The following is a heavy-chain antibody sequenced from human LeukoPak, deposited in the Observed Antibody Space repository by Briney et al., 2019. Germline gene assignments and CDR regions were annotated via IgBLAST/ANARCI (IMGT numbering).Heavy chain of an antibody. V-gene: IGHV5-51*01. CDR1: GYSFTTYW. Sequence: ESLKISCKGSGYSFTTYWIGWVRQMPGKGLELMGIIYPGNSDTRYSPSFRGQFPLSPDKSIITAFLQWSSLKASASAKYYCASAPTPVSDPSYLDYWGQRTLVTVSS. CDR2: IYPGNSDT. CDR3: ASAPTPVSDPSYLDY. D-gene: IGHD2-21*02. J-gene: IGHJ4*02.